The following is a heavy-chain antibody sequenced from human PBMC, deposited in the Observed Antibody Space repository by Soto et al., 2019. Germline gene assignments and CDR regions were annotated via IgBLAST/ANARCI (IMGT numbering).Heavy chain of an antibody. Sequence: SETLSLTCTVSGGSISSYYWSWIRQPPGKGLEWIGYIYYSGSTNYNPSLKSRVTISVDTSKNQFSLKLSSVTAADTAVYYCARLVWSYGTWFDPWGQGTLVTSPQ. J-gene: IGHJ5*02. CDR3: ARLVWSYGTWFDP. CDR1: GGSISSYY. V-gene: IGHV4-59*08. D-gene: IGHD5-18*01. CDR2: IYYSGST.